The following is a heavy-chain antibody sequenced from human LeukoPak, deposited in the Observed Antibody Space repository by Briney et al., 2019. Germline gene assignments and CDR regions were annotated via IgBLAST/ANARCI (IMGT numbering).Heavy chain of an antibody. J-gene: IGHJ6*02. V-gene: IGHV3-33*01. Sequence: PGRSLRLSCAASGFTFSSYGMHWVRQAPGKGLEWVAVIWYDGNNKYYADSVKGRFTISRDNSKNTLYLQMNSLRAEDTAVYYCARMLYDYYGMDVWGQGTTVTVSS. CDR2: IWYDGNNK. CDR3: ARMLYDYYGMDV. D-gene: IGHD2/OR15-2a*01. CDR1: GFTFSSYG.